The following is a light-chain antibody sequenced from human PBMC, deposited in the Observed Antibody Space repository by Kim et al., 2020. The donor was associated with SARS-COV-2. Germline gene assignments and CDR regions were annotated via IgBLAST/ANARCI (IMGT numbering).Light chain of an antibody. CDR2: AAS. Sequence: DIQMTQSPSPLSASVGDRVIITCRASQSIRSCLNWYQQKPGKAPNLLIYAASNLHSGVPSRFSGSGSGTDFTLTINSLQPEDIATYYCQQPFNTTWTFGQGTKVEIK. CDR3: QQPFNTTWT. J-gene: IGKJ1*01. CDR1: QSIRSC. V-gene: IGKV1-39*01.